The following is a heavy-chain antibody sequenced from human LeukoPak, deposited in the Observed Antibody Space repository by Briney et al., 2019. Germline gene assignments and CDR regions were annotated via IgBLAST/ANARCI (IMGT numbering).Heavy chain of an antibody. CDR1: GGSISSSSYY. V-gene: IGHV4-39*01. J-gene: IGHJ3*02. CDR2: IYYSGST. D-gene: IGHD3-16*02. Sequence: SETLSLTCTVSGGSISSSSYYWGCIRQPPGKGLEWIESIYYSGSTYYNPSLKSRVTISVDTSKNQFSLKLSSVTAADTAVYYCARFRVGDYVWGSYRYEVGAFDIWGQGTMVTVSS. CDR3: ARFRVGDYVWGSYRYEVGAFDI.